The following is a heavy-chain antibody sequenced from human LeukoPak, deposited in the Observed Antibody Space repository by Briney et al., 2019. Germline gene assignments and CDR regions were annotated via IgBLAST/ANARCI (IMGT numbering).Heavy chain of an antibody. Sequence: GGSLRLSCAASGFTFSSYGMHWVRQAPGKGLEWVAVIWYDGSNKYYADSVKGRFTISRDNSKNTLYLQMNSLRAEDTAVYYCARDRKTAYDAFDIWGQGTMVTVSS. CDR3: ARDRKTAYDAFDI. J-gene: IGHJ3*02. CDR1: GFTFSSYG. V-gene: IGHV3-33*01. CDR2: IWYDGSNK.